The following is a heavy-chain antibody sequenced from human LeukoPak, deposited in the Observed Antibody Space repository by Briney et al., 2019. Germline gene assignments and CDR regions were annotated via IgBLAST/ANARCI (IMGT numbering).Heavy chain of an antibody. J-gene: IGHJ4*02. CDR1: GLTFNRDW. D-gene: IGHD5-18*01. CDR2: IKQDGSVK. Sequence: GGSLRLSRAASGLTFNRDWMNWVRQAPGKGLEWVANIKQDGSVKNYVDSVKGRFTISRDNAKNSLYLQMNSLRVEDTAVYYCASGPDYGYCHFWGQGTLVTVSS. V-gene: IGHV3-7*01. CDR3: ASGPDYGYCHF.